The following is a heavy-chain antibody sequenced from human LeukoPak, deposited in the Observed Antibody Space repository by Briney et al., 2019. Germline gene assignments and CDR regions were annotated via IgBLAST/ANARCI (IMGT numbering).Heavy chain of an antibody. J-gene: IGHJ4*02. CDR2: ISGSGGST. CDR3: AKDSRWLQLATPYYFDY. Sequence: GGSLRLSCAASGFTFSSYAMSWVRQAPGKGLEWVSAISGSGGSTYYADSVKGRFTISRDNSKNTLYLQMNSLRAEDTAVYYCAKDSRWLQLATPYYFDYWGQGTQVTVSS. CDR1: GFTFSSYA. D-gene: IGHD5-24*01. V-gene: IGHV3-23*01.